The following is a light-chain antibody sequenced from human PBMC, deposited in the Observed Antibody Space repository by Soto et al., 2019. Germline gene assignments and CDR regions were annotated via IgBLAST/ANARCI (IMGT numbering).Light chain of an antibody. CDR2: GAS. CDR3: QQSYTAVFT. Sequence: DIQLTQSPSSLSASVGDRVTITCRASQSIRNYLSWYQQKPGKVPNLLIYGASSLQSRVPSRFSGSGSETDFTLTINNLQPEDFATYYCQQSYTAVFTFGPGTKVDIK. V-gene: IGKV1-39*01. CDR1: QSIRNY. J-gene: IGKJ3*01.